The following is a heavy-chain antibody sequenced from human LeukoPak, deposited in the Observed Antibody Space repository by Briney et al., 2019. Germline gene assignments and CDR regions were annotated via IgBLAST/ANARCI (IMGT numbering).Heavy chain of an antibody. CDR3: ARGFYGYDYHYGMDV. D-gene: IGHD5-18*01. J-gene: IGHJ6*02. CDR1: GFTVSSNY. Sequence: PGGSLRLSCAASGFTVSSNYMSWVRQAPGKGLEWVSVIYSGGSTYYADSVKGRFTISRDNSKNTLYLQMNSLRAEDTAVYYCARGFYGYDYHYGMDVWGQGTTVTVSS. V-gene: IGHV3-66*01. CDR2: IYSGGST.